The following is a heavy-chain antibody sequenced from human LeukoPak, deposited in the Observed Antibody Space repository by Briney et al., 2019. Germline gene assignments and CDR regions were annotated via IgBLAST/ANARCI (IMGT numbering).Heavy chain of an antibody. D-gene: IGHD3-9*01. CDR2: INYGGHT. CDR3: ARTHFDSLGWFDP. V-gene: IGHV4-39*07. Sequence: SETLSLTCTVSGGSMRSHSFYWGWIRQSPGKGLEWIANINYGGHTYYNPSVKSRVTLSVDVSKNRFSLNLTSVTAADTALYFCARTHFDSLGWFDPWGQGTLVTVSS. J-gene: IGHJ5*02. CDR1: GGSMRSHSFY.